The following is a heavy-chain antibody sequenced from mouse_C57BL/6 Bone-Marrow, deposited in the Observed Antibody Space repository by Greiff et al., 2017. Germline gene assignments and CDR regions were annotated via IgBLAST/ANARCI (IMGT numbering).Heavy chain of an antibody. CDR1: GFTFTDYY. CDR3: ARGYYGRSPFAY. J-gene: IGHJ3*01. CDR2: IYPGSGNT. V-gene: IGHV1-76*01. D-gene: IGHD1-1*01. Sequence: QVQLKQSGAELVRPGASVKLSCKASGFTFTDYYINWVKQRPGQGLEWIARIYPGSGNTYYNEKFQGKATLTAEKSSSTAYMQLSSLTSEDTAVYFCARGYYGRSPFAYWGQGTLVTVSA.